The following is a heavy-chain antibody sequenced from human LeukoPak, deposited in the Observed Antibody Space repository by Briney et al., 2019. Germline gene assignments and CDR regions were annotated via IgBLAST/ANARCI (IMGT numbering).Heavy chain of an antibody. CDR3: AGEAGSGWYLDY. J-gene: IGHJ4*02. D-gene: IGHD6-19*01. V-gene: IGHV3-33*01. Sequence: GGSLRLSCAASGFSFSNFGMHWARQAPGKGLEWVAVIWYDGSNKYYTDSVKGRFTISRDNSNYTLYLEMSSLRVEDTAVYYCAGEAGSGWYLDYWGQGTLVTVSS. CDR1: GFSFSNFG. CDR2: IWYDGSNK.